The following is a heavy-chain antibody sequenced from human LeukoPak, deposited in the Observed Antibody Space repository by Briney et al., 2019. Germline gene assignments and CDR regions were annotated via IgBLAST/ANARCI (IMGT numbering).Heavy chain of an antibody. V-gene: IGHV4-34*01. Sequence: PSETLSLTCAVYGGSFSGHYWSWIRQPPGKGLEWIGEINHSGSTNYNPSLKSRVTISVDTSKNQFSLKLSSVTAADTAVYYCASRKYYYYYMDVWGKGTTVTVSS. CDR3: ASRKYYYYYMDV. CDR2: INHSGST. J-gene: IGHJ6*03. CDR1: GGSFSGHY.